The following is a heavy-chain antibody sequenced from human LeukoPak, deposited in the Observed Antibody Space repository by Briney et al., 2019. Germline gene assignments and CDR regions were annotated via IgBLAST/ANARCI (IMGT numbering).Heavy chain of an antibody. V-gene: IGHV3-23*01. Sequence: GGSLRLSCTASEFTLSNYAMSWVRQAPGKGLEWVSLISGSGATTYYADSVKGRFTISRDNSKNTLYLQLNTLRAEDTAVYYCAKDKKWHGSCYFDYWGRGTQVTVSS. CDR1: EFTLSNYA. J-gene: IGHJ4*02. D-gene: IGHD5-12*01. CDR3: AKDKKWHGSCYFDY. CDR2: ISGSGATT.